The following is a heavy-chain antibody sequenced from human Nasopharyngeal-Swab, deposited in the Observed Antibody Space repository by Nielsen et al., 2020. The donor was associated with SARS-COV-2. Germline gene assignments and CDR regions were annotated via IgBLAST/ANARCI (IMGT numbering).Heavy chain of an antibody. CDR2: IYYSGST. Sequence: SETLSLTCTVSGGSISSYYWSWIRQPPGKGLEWIGYIYYSGSTNYNPSLKSRVTISVDTSKNQFSLKLSSVTAADTAVYYCARGIKWAGWFDPWGQGTLVTVSS. CDR1: GGSISSYY. D-gene: IGHD1-26*01. CDR3: ARGIKWAGWFDP. J-gene: IGHJ5*02. V-gene: IGHV4-59*01.